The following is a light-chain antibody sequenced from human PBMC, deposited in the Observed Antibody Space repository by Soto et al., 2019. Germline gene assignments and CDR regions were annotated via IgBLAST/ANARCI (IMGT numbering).Light chain of an antibody. CDR1: NIGSKS. V-gene: IGLV3-21*02. CDR2: GDS. CDR3: QVCDSSSDHVV. J-gene: IGLJ2*01. Sequence: SYELTHPPSVSVAPGQTARITCERNNIGSKSVHWYQQKPGQAPVLVVYGDSDRPSGTPERFSGSNSENTATLTITRVEAGDEADYYCQVCDSSSDHVVFGGGTKLTVL.